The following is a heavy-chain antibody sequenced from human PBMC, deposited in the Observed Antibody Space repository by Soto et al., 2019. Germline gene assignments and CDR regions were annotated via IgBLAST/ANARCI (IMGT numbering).Heavy chain of an antibody. V-gene: IGHV4-59*12. CDR3: ARAAYYYGSGYPTPQKYYFDY. CDR1: GGSISSYY. CDR2: IYYSGST. J-gene: IGHJ4*02. D-gene: IGHD3-10*01. Sequence: SETLSLTCTVSGGSISSYYWSWIRQPPGKGLEWIGYIYYSGSTNYNPSLKSRVTISVDTSKNQFSLKLSSVTAADTAVYYCARAAYYYGSGYPTPQKYYFDYWGQGTLVTVSS.